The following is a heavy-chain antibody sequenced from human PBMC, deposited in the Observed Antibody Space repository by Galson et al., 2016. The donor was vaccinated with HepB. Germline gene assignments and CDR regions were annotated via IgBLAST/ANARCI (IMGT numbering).Heavy chain of an antibody. J-gene: IGHJ6*02. Sequence: SLRLSCAGSGFSFSSHGMAWVRQAPGKGLEWVANIKEGGRDRDKYYVDSVRGRFSISRDDAENSLSLRMDSLRTEDTAVYYCARHHLGGAAQLLSAGLDVWGQGTMVTVSS. CDR1: GFSFSSHG. D-gene: IGHD4-23*01. CDR2: IKEGGRDRDK. V-gene: IGHV3-7*03. CDR3: ARHHLGGAAQLLSAGLDV.